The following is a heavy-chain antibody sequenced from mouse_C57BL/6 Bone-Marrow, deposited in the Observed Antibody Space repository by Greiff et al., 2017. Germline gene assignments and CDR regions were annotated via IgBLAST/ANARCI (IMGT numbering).Heavy chain of an antibody. J-gene: IGHJ2*01. CDR2: IHPNSGST. CDR3: ARLGGTFDY. V-gene: IGHV1-64*01. Sequence: QVQLKQPGAELVKPGASVKLSCKASGYTFTSYWMHWVKQRPGQGLEWIGMIHPNSGSTNYNEKFKSKATLTVDKSSSTAYMQLSSLTSEDSTVYYCARLGGTFDYWGQGTTLTVSS. D-gene: IGHD3-3*01. CDR1: GYTFTSYW.